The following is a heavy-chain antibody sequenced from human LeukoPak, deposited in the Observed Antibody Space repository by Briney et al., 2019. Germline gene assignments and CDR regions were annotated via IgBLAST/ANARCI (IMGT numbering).Heavy chain of an antibody. Sequence: ASVKVSYKTSGGTFNNSAISWVRQAPGQGLEWLGVIIPLFGTAGYAQKFQARVTITKDESTRTVYLELTSLTSVDTAVYYCARDVHGDYGSGWFDPWGQGTLVSVSS. CDR2: IIPLFGTA. CDR3: ARDVHGDYGSGWFDP. CDR1: GGTFNNSA. J-gene: IGHJ5*02. D-gene: IGHD4-17*01. V-gene: IGHV1-69*05.